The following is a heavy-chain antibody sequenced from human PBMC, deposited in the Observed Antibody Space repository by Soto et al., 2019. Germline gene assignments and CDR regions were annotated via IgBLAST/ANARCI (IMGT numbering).Heavy chain of an antibody. D-gene: IGHD6-19*01. Sequence: QSTLKESGPTLVKPTQTLTLTCTFSGFSLSSTRVAVGWIRQPPGKTLEWLALIYWDDDKRYSSFLKSRLTIIKDTSESQVVLTMSNMYPVDTARYYCAHIVVAGLGYDFDYWGQGTLVTVSS. J-gene: IGHJ4*02. V-gene: IGHV2-5*02. CDR3: AHIVVAGLGYDFDY. CDR1: GFSLSSTRVA. CDR2: IYWDDDK.